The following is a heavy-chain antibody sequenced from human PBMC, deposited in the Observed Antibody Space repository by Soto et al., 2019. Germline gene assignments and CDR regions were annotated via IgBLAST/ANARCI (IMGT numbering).Heavy chain of an antibody. V-gene: IGHV3-23*01. Sequence: GGSLRLSCVAPGFTFSNYVMSWVRQAPGEGLECVAAIAGNGGILYYTDSVKGRFSISRDNSKNTLHLQMNSLRAEDTAVYYCARRQFFSFDSWGQGILVTVSS. CDR2: IAGNGGIL. J-gene: IGHJ4*02. CDR1: GFTFSNYV. CDR3: ARRQFFSFDS. D-gene: IGHD6-19*01.